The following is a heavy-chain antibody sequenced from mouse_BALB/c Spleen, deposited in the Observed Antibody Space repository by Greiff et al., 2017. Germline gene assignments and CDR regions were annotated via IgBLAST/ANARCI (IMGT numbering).Heavy chain of an antibody. CDR2: IWSGGST. V-gene: IGHV2-2*02. CDR3: ATYGNCVGFAY. CDR1: GFSLTSYG. Sequence: VKLMESGPGLVQPSQSLSITCTVSGFSLTSYGVHWVRQSPGKGLEWLGVIWSGGSTDYNAAFISRLSISKDNSKSQVFFKMNSLQANDTAIYYCATYGNCVGFAYWGQGTLVTVSA. D-gene: IGHD2-1*01. J-gene: IGHJ3*01.